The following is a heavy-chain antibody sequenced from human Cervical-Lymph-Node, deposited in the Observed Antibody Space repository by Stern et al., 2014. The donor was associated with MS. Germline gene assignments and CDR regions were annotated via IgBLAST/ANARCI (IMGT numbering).Heavy chain of an antibody. J-gene: IGHJ4*02. D-gene: IGHD2-8*01. CDR2: LNPTPCRT. CDR3: ARAQEFSNVVANY. V-gene: IGHV1-46*03. Sequence: VQLVESGAEVKKPGASMRISCKASGYTFTNYFIHWVRQAPRQRPEWLGILNPTPCRTSYAQRFQGRVTMTRDTSTNTAYLDLSSLRSEDTAVYFCARAQEFSNVVANYWGQGTLVTVSS. CDR1: GYTFTNYF.